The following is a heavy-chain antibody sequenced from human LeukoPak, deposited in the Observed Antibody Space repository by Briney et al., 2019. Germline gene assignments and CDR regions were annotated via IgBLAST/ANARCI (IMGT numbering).Heavy chain of an antibody. V-gene: IGHV1-24*01. CDR3: ATAFGGYSYGSLWFDP. Sequence: GASVKVSCKASGYTLTELSMHWVRQAPGKGLEWMGGFDPEDGETIYAQKFQGRVTMTEDTSTDTAYMELSSLRSEDTAVYYCATAFGGYSYGSLWFDPWGQGTLVTVSS. CDR1: GYTLTELS. J-gene: IGHJ5*02. CDR2: FDPEDGET. D-gene: IGHD5-18*01.